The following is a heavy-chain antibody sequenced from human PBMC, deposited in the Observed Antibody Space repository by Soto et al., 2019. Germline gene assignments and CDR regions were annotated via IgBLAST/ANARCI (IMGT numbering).Heavy chain of an antibody. CDR1: GFTFSTYW. CDR3: VCGGNFFVY. D-gene: IGHD3-16*01. V-gene: IGHV3-7*01. J-gene: IGHJ4*02. Sequence: EVQLVESGGGLVQPGGSLRLPCAASGFTFSTYWMNWVRQPPGKGLEWVAGITQDGSERYYVDSVRGRFTISRDNANNSLYLQMNRLRAEDTAVYYCVCGGNFFVYCGQGTLVTVSP. CDR2: ITQDGSER.